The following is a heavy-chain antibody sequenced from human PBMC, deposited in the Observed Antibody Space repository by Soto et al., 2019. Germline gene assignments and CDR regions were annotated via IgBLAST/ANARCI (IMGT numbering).Heavy chain of an antibody. Sequence: EVQLLESGGGLVQPGGSLRLACAASGFSFSSYAMVWVRQAPGKGLEWVSVISARGGSSYFADSVKGRFTISRDNSKNVLALEMNSLRAEDTARYFCAKGSIEYSAEVDHWGHGTLVLVAS. J-gene: IGHJ4*01. CDR1: GFSFSSYA. D-gene: IGHD5-12*01. CDR2: ISARGGSS. CDR3: AKGSIEYSAEVDH. V-gene: IGHV3-23*01.